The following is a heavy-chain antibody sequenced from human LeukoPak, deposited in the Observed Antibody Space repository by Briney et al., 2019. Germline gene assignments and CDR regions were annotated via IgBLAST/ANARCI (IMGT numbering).Heavy chain of an antibody. Sequence: PSETLSLTCTVSGGSISSGDYYWSWIRQPPGKGLEWIGYIYYSGSTYYNPSLKSRVTISVDTSKNQFSLKLSSVTAADTAVYYCARILLWLGELFHYFDYWGQGTLVTVSS. J-gene: IGHJ4*02. V-gene: IGHV4-30-4*08. CDR1: GGSISSGDYY. CDR3: ARILLWLGELFHYFDY. D-gene: IGHD3-10*01. CDR2: IYYSGST.